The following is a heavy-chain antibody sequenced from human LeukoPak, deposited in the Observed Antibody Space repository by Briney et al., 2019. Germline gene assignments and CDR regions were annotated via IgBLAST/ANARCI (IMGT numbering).Heavy chain of an antibody. V-gene: IGHV3-7*01. CDR1: GFTFSSYW. J-gene: IGHJ3*02. CDR2: IKQDGSEK. Sequence: GGSLRLSCAASGFTFSSYWMSWVRQAPGKGLEWVANIKQDGSEKYYVDSVKGRFTISRDNAKNSLYLQMNSLRAEDTAVYYCARDRRAVRDAFDIWGQGTMVTVSS. CDR3: ARDRRAVRDAFDI.